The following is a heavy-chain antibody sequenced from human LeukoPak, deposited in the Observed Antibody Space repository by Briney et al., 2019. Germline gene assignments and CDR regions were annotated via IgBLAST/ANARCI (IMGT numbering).Heavy chain of an antibody. CDR1: GFTFSSYA. Sequence: GGSLRLSCAASGFTFSSYAMSWVRQAPGKGLEWVSAISGSGGSTYYADSVKGRFTISRDNSKNTLYLKMNSLRAEDTAVYYCARDYSNYGNWFDPWGQGTLVTVSS. CDR2: ISGSGGST. J-gene: IGHJ5*02. CDR3: ARDYSNYGNWFDP. D-gene: IGHD4-11*01. V-gene: IGHV3-23*01.